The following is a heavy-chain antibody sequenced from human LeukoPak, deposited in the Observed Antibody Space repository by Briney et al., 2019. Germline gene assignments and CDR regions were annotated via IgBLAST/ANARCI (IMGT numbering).Heavy chain of an antibody. Sequence: GGSLRLSCAASGFIVSQNYMSWVRQAPGKGLEWVSVISGSGGSTYYADSVKGRFTISRDNSKNTLYLQMNSLRAEDTAVYYCAGTYYYDKGAFDIWGQGTMVTVSS. V-gene: IGHV3-23*01. CDR1: GFIVSQNY. CDR2: ISGSGGST. J-gene: IGHJ3*02. D-gene: IGHD3-22*01. CDR3: AGTYYYDKGAFDI.